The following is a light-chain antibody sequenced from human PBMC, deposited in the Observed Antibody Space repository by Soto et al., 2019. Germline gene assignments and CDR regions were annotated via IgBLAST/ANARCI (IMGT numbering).Light chain of an antibody. CDR1: HDISNY. CDR2: DAS. J-gene: IGKJ5*01. V-gene: IGKV1-33*01. Sequence: DIQMTQAPSSLSASVGDRVTITCQASHDISNYLNLYHQKLGKAPKLLIYDASNLETGVPSRFSGSGSGTDFTFTISSLQPEDIATYYCQQYSHLITFGQGTRLEIK. CDR3: QQYSHLIT.